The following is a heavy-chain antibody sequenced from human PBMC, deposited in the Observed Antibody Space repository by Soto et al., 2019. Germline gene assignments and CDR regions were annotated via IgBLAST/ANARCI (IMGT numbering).Heavy chain of an antibody. CDR3: SSVRAYYTIIGYMEY. V-gene: IGHV1-2*02. CDR1: AFLFSGYY. Sequence: ASVKVSCKTPAFLFSGYYIHWVRQAPGQGLEWMGWINLKSGDTKYAQSFQGRLTMTRDTSITTVYMELSGLRSDDTAVYFCSSVRAYYTIIGYMEYWGQGTLVTVSS. D-gene: IGHD3-3*01. J-gene: IGHJ4*02. CDR2: INLKSGDT.